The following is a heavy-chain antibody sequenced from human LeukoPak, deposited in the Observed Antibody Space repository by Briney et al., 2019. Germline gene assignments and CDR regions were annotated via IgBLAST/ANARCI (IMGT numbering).Heavy chain of an antibody. CDR3: AKETRRSSSWYDENWFDP. CDR1: GFTFSDYY. D-gene: IGHD6-13*01. J-gene: IGHJ5*02. V-gene: IGHV3-11*01. CDR2: ISSSGSTI. Sequence: PGGSLRLSCAASGFTFSDYYMSWIRQAPGKGLEWVSYISSSGSTIYYADSVKGRFTISRDNAKNSLYLQMNSLRAEDTAVYYCAKETRRSSSWYDENWFDPWGQGTLVTVSS.